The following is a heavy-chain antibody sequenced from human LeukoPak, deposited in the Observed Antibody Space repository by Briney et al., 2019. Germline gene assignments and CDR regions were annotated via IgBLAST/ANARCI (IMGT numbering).Heavy chain of an antibody. V-gene: IGHV3-30*03. D-gene: IGHD6-13*01. CDR1: GFTLSRYG. CDR2: ISYDGSNK. J-gene: IGHJ6*03. CDR3: ARDSSSWYGYYYMDV. Sequence: PGRSLRLSCVASGFTLSRYGMHWVRQAPGRGLEWVAVISYDGSNKYYTDSVKGRFTIYRDNSKNSLYLQMNSLRAEDTAVYYCARDSSSWYGYYYMDVWGKGTTVTVSS.